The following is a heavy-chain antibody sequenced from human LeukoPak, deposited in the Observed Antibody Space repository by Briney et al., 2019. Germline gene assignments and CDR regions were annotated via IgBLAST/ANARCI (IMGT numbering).Heavy chain of an antibody. CDR1: GFTVSSNY. CDR2: IYSGGST. V-gene: IGHV3-53*01. J-gene: IGHJ3*02. Sequence: GGSLRHSCAASGFTVSSNYMSWVRQAPGKGLEWVSVIYSGGSTYYADSVKGRFTISRDNSKNTLYLQMNSLRAEDTAVYYCARDGYYYDSSGYWRAFDIWGQGTMVTVSS. CDR3: ARDGYYYDSSGYWRAFDI. D-gene: IGHD3-22*01.